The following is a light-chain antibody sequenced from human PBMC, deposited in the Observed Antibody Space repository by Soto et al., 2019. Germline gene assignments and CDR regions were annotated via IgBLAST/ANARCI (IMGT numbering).Light chain of an antibody. Sequence: DIQMTQSPSSLSADVGDRVTITCRASQSLSDYLIWYQQKPGKAPNLLIHGASTLQSGVPSRFSGGGSGTEFTLTISSLQPEDFSTYYCQQSYDVRLSFGGGTKV. CDR3: QQSYDVRLS. V-gene: IGKV1-39*01. CDR2: GAS. CDR1: QSLSDY. J-gene: IGKJ4*01.